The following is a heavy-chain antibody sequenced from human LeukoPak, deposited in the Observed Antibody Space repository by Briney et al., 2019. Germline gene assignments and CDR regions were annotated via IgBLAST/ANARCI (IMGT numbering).Heavy chain of an antibody. D-gene: IGHD4-17*01. V-gene: IGHV4-59*01. CDR1: GGSISSYY. Sequence: SETLPLTCTVSGGSISSYYWSWIRQPPGKGLEWIGYIYYSGSTNYNPSLKSRVTISVDTSKNQFSLKLSSVTAADTAVYYCARANGDYDPLDYYYGMDVWGQGSTVTVSS. CDR2: IYYSGST. CDR3: ARANGDYDPLDYYYGMDV. J-gene: IGHJ6*02.